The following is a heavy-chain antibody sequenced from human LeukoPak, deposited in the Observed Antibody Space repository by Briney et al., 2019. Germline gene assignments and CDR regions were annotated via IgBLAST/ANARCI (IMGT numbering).Heavy chain of an antibody. CDR1: GFTFSSYA. CDR3: ARAGDAFDI. J-gene: IGHJ3*02. Sequence: GGSLRLSCAASGFTFSSYAMSWVRQAPGKGLEWVAVIWYDGSDKYYMESVKGRFTISRDNSKNTLYLQMNSLRVEDTAIYYCARAGDAFDIWGRGTMVTVSS. CDR2: IWYDGSDK. V-gene: IGHV3-33*08.